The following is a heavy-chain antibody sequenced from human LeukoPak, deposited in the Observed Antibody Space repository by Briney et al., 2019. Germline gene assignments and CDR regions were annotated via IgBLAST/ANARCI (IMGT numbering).Heavy chain of an antibody. J-gene: IGHJ4*02. CDR3: AKVEYYYDSRGYYGAAERYYFDY. D-gene: IGHD3-22*01. CDR2: MPYDGSNK. V-gene: IGHV3-30*04. CDR1: GFTFSRYA. Sequence: GGSLRLSCAGSGFTFSRYAMHWVRQAPGKGLEWMALMPYDGSNKYYADSVKGRFTISRDNSKNTLYLQMNSLRAEDTAVYYCAKVEYYYDSRGYYGAAERYYFDYWGQGTLVTVSS.